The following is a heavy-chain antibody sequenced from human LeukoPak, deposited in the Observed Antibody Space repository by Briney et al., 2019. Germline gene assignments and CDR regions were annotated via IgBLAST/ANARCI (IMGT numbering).Heavy chain of an antibody. Sequence: GGSLRLSCAASGFTFSSYAMHWVRRAPGKGLEWVAVISYDGSNKYYADSVKGRFTISRDNSKNTLYLQMNSLRAEDTAVYYCARWAGAAAGSTAFDIWGQGTMVTVSS. CDR3: ARWAGAAAGSTAFDI. V-gene: IGHV3-30*04. CDR2: ISYDGSNK. J-gene: IGHJ3*02. CDR1: GFTFSSYA. D-gene: IGHD6-13*01.